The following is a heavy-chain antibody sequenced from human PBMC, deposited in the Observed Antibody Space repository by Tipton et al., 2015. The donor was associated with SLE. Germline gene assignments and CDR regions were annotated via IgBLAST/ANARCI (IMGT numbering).Heavy chain of an antibody. J-gene: IGHJ4*02. CDR1: GGSINTGFYY. Sequence: TLSLTCDVSGGSINTGFYYWSWIRQPPGKGLEWIGCIYYSGSTYYNPSLRSRVTVSVDTSKNQFSLKLKSVTAADTAVYYCATGHFDYWGQGRLVTVSS. CDR2: IYYSGST. V-gene: IGHV4-30-2*03. CDR3: ATGHFDY. D-gene: IGHD1-14*01.